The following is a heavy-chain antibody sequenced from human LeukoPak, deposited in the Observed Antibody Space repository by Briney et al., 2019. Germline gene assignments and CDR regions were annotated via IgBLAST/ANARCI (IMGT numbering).Heavy chain of an antibody. CDR3: ARDKSSGYYYFDY. J-gene: IGHJ4*02. CDR2: INTPGGST. CDR1: GFTFSSYA. V-gene: IGHV3-23*01. Sequence: GGCLRLSCAASGFTFSSYAMRWVRQAPGKGLEWVSAINTPGGSTYYADSVKGRFTISRDNSKNTLYLQMNSLRAEDTALYYCARDKSSGYYYFDYWGQGTLVTVSS. D-gene: IGHD3-22*01.